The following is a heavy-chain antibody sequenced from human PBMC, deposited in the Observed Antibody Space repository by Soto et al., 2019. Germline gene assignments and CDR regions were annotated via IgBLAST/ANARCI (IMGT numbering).Heavy chain of an antibody. CDR2: INPNSGGT. J-gene: IGHJ6*03. CDR3: ARETPPRDILTGYYPPYSMDV. Sequence: ASVKVSCKASGYTFTGYYMHWVRQAPGQGLEWMGWINPNSGGTNYAQKFQGWVTMTRDTSISTAYMELSRLRSDDTAVYYCARETPPRDILTGYYPPYSMDVWGKGTTVTVSS. D-gene: IGHD3-9*01. CDR1: GYTFTGYY. V-gene: IGHV1-2*04.